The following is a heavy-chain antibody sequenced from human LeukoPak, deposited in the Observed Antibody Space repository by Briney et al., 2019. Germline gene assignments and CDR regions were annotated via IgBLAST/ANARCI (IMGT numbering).Heavy chain of an antibody. CDR2: IYYSGTK. V-gene: IGHV4-61*08. CDR1: GGSISSGGYY. J-gene: IGHJ4*02. CDR3: ARHGVAGISFDF. D-gene: IGHD6-19*01. Sequence: SETLSLTCTVSGGSISSGGYYWSWIRQHPGKGLEWIGYIYYSGTKNYNPSFKSRVTISVDPIKNQFSLDLNSVTAADTAVYYCARHGVAGISFDFWGQGTLVTVSS.